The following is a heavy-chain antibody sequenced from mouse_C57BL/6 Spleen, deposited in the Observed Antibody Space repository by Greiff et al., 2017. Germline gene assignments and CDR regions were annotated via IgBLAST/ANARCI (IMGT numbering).Heavy chain of an antibody. D-gene: IGHD2-4*01. V-gene: IGHV1-82*01. CDR2: IYPGDGDT. CDR1: GYAFSSSW. Sequence: VQLQQSGPELVKPGASVKISCKASGYAFSSSWMNWVKQRPGKGLEWIGRIYPGDGDTNYNGKFKGKATLTADKSSSTAYMQLSSLTSEDSAVYFCASSMITTGNYFDYWGQGTTRTVSS. J-gene: IGHJ2*01. CDR3: ASSMITTGNYFDY.